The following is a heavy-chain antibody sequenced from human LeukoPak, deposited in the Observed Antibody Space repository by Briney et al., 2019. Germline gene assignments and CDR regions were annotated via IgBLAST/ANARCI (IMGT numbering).Heavy chain of an antibody. CDR3: ARQEVVEDTFDI. CDR2: IYSGGST. V-gene: IGHV3-53*01. CDR1: GFTLSSNY. J-gene: IGHJ3*02. Sequence: PGGSLRLSCAASGFTLSSNYMNRVRQAPGKGLEWVSIIYSGGSTYYADAVKGRFTISRDNSKNTLYLQMNSLRAEDTAVYYCARQEVVEDTFDIWGQGAMVTVSS. D-gene: IGHD2-15*01.